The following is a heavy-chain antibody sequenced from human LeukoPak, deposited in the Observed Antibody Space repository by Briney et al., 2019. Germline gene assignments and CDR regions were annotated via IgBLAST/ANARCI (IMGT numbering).Heavy chain of an antibody. D-gene: IGHD1-14*01. CDR1: GFTFSSYG. V-gene: IGHV3-30*18. J-gene: IGHJ4*02. CDR2: ISYDGSNK. Sequence: GGSLRLSCAASGFTFSSYGMHWVRQAPGKGLEWVAVISYDGSNKYYADSVKGRFTISRDNSKNTLYLQMNSLRAEDTAVYYCAKGPEGDYLHYWGQGTLVTVSS. CDR3: AKGPEGDYLHY.